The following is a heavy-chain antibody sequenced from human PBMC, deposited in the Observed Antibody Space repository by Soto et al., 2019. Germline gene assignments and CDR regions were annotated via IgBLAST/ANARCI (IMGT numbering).Heavy chain of an antibody. V-gene: IGHV3-30*18. CDR1: GFTFSSYD. CDR2: ITYDGSNK. Sequence: QVQLVESGGGVVQPGRSLRLSCAASGFTFSSYDMHWVRQAPGKGLEWVALITYDGSNKYYADSVKGRFTISRDNSNNTLYLQMNSLRAEDTAIYYCAKDLSREVATTTKMYYHYGMDVWGQGTTVTVSS. J-gene: IGHJ6*02. D-gene: IGHD5-12*01. CDR3: AKDLSREVATTTKMYYHYGMDV.